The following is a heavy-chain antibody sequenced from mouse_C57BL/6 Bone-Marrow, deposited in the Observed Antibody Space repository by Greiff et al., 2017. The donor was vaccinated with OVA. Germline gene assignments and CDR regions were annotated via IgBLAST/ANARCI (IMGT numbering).Heavy chain of an antibody. CDR3: ARCDGYPGFAY. V-gene: IGHV1-64*01. Sequence: QVQLQQPGAELVKPGASVKLSCKASGYTFTSYWMHWVKQRPGQGLEWIGMIHPNSGSTNYNAKFKSKATLTVDKSSSTAYMQLSSLTSEDSAVYYCARCDGYPGFAYWGQGTLVTVSA. D-gene: IGHD2-3*01. J-gene: IGHJ3*01. CDR1: GYTFTSYW. CDR2: IHPNSGST.